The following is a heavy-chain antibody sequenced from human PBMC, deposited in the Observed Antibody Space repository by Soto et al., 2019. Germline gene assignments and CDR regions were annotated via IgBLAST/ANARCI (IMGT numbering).Heavy chain of an antibody. J-gene: IGHJ4*02. Sequence: ASVKVSCKASGYTFTSYGISWVRQAPGQGLEWMGWISAYNGNTNYAQKLQGRVTMTTDTSTSTAYMELRSLRSDDTAVYYCARDSSVVTETNVFDYWGQGTLVIVSS. D-gene: IGHD5-18*01. V-gene: IGHV1-18*01. CDR3: ARDSSVVTETNVFDY. CDR1: GYTFTSYG. CDR2: ISAYNGNT.